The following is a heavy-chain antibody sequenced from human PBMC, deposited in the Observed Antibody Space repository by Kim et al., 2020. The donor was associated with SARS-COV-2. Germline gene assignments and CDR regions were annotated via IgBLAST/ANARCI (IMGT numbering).Heavy chain of an antibody. V-gene: IGHV4-30-2*04. D-gene: IGHD6-19*01. J-gene: IGHJ6*02. Sequence: KSRVTISVDTSKNQFSLKLSSVTAADTAVYYCARGEWLEPYYYYYYGMDVWGQGTTVTVSS. CDR3: ARGEWLEPYYYYYYGMDV.